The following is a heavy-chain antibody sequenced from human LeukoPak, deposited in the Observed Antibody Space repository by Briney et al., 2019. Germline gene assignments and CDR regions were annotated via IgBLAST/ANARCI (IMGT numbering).Heavy chain of an antibody. Sequence: ASVKVSCKASGYTFTGYYMHWVRQAPGQGLEWMGWISPNSGGTNYAQKFQGRVTMTRDTSISTAYMELSRLRSDDTAVYYCARVDSGSYSNSQHWGQGTLVTVSS. V-gene: IGHV1-2*02. CDR3: ARVDSGSYSNSQH. D-gene: IGHD1-26*01. J-gene: IGHJ1*01. CDR1: GYTFTGYY. CDR2: ISPNSGGT.